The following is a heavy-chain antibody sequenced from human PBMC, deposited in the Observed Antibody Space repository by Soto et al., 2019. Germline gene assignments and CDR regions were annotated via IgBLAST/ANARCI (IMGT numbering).Heavy chain of an antibody. Sequence: QVQLQESGPGLVKPSQTLYLTCTVSGGSISSDYYCWSWIRQSPEKGLEWSGHIYNSVNTYSNPSLISQLTRSVDTSNCYLSLKLPSATSAETGVSYCSRRPSGHKVDHSGHGTLVTLS. CDR1: GGSISSDYYC. CDR3: SRRPSGHKVDH. V-gene: IGHV4-30-4*01. D-gene: IGHD7-27*01. J-gene: IGHJ4*01. CDR2: IYNSVNT.